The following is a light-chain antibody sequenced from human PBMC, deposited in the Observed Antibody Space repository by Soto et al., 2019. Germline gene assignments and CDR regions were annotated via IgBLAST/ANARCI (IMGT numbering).Light chain of an antibody. Sequence: QSALSQPASVSGSPGQSITISCTGTSSDVGGYNYVSWYQQHPGKAPKLKSYDVSNRPSGVSNRFSGSKSGNTASLTISGLQAEDEADYYCSSYTSSSTLYVLGTGTKVTV. J-gene: IGLJ1*01. V-gene: IGLV2-14*01. CDR2: DVS. CDR1: SSDVGGYNY. CDR3: SSYTSSSTLYV.